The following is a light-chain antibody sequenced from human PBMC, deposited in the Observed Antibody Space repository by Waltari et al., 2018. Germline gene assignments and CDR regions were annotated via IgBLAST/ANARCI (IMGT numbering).Light chain of an antibody. Sequence: IQMTQSPSTLSASVGDRVTITCRASHSISSGLGWYQQNPGKAPKLLIYKASSLESGAPSRFSGSGAGTEFSLTISSRQPDDFATYYCQQYNTRVTFGQGTKVEIK. CDR2: KAS. V-gene: IGKV1-5*03. CDR3: QQYNTRVT. J-gene: IGKJ1*01. CDR1: HSISSG.